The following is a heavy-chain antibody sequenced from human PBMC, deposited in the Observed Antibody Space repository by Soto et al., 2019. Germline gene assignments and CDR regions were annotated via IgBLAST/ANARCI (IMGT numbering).Heavy chain of an antibody. Sequence: SETLSLTCTVSGGSISSYYWSWIRQPPGKGLEWIGYIYYSGSTNYNPSLKSRVTISVDTSKNQFSLKLSSVTAADTAVYYCASSSWGYNYFDYWGQGTLVTVSS. V-gene: IGHV4-59*01. CDR2: IYYSGST. CDR3: ASSSWGYNYFDY. CDR1: GGSISSYY. J-gene: IGHJ4*02. D-gene: IGHD5-12*01.